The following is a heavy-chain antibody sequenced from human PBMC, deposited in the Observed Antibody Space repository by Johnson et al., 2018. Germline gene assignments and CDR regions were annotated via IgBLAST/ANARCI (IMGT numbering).Heavy chain of an antibody. J-gene: IGHJ6*03. CDR1: GLTFSSYG. CDR3: AKGSGRYSFSDPYYYMDV. V-gene: IGHV3-23*04. D-gene: IGHD1-26*01. CDR2: ISGSGGST. Sequence: VQLVESGGGLVQPGGSLRLSCAGSGLTFSSYGMTWVRQAPGKGLEWVSAISGSGGSTFYADSVEGRFTISRDTSKNTLYLQMNSRRAEDAAVYYCAKGSGRYSFSDPYYYMDVWGKGTTVTVSS.